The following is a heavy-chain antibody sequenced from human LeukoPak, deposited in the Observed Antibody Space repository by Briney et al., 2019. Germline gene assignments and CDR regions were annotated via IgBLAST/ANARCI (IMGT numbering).Heavy chain of an antibody. CDR1: GFTFSSYG. D-gene: IGHD3-10*01. Sequence: KAGGSLRLSCTPSGFTFSSYGVNWVRHAPGKGLEWVSSISSGRSYIYYAHSVKGRFTISRDNAKNSLRLRMNSLRAAGTAVSYCARAGAKGGWYFDLWGGGTPVTVSS. CDR3: ARAGAKGGWYFDL. CDR2: ISSGRSYI. V-gene: IGHV3-21*01. J-gene: IGHJ2*01.